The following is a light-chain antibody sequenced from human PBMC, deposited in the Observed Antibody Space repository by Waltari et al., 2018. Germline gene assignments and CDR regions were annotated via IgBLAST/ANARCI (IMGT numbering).Light chain of an antibody. Sequence: DIQMTQSPSSLSASVGDRVTITCRASQGISNYLAWYQQQPGKVPKLLIYAASTLQSGVPSRFSVGGSGTDFTLTISSLQPEDVATYYCQKYNNALFAFGPGTKVDIK. CDR1: QGISNY. CDR3: QKYNNALFA. CDR2: AAS. J-gene: IGKJ3*01. V-gene: IGKV1-27*01.